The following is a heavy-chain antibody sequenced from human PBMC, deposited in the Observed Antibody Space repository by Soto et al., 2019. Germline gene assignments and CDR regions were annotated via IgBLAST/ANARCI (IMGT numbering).Heavy chain of an antibody. CDR2: ISGGGGGT. Sequence: GGSLRLSCAASGFTFSNYALNWVRHAPGKGLEWVSGISGGGGGTHYTDSVKGRFTISRDNSKNTVFLQMNSLRAEDTAVFFCTKGSHYDILTAYHAFDFWGPGTLVTVSS. V-gene: IGHV3-23*01. J-gene: IGHJ4*02. D-gene: IGHD3-9*01. CDR3: TKGSHYDILTAYHAFDF. CDR1: GFTFSNYA.